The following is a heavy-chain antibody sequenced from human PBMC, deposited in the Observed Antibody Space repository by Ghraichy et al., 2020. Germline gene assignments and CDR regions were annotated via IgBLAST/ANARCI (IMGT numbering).Heavy chain of an antibody. J-gene: IGHJ6*02. CDR1: GFTFSSYS. D-gene: IGHD4-17*01. Sequence: GGSLRLSCAASGFTFSSYSMNWVRQAPGKGLEWVSYISSSSSTIYYADSVKGRFTISRDNAKNSLYLQMNSLRDEDTAVYYCARDPPRVMTTVTTKYYYYYYGMDVWGQGTTVTVSS. CDR3: ARDPPRVMTTVTTKYYYYYYGMDV. CDR2: ISSSSSTI. V-gene: IGHV3-48*02.